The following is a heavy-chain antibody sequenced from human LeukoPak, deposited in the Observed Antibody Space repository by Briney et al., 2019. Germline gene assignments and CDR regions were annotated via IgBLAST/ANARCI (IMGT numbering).Heavy chain of an antibody. Sequence: SETLSLTCTVSGGSISPYYWSWIRQPPGGGLEWIGYIYYTGNTNYNPSLKSRVTISVDTSKNQFSLNLSSVTAADTAVYYCARSHTNYYDSSGYYYYWGQGTQVTVSS. J-gene: IGHJ4*02. CDR2: IYYTGNT. D-gene: IGHD3-22*01. V-gene: IGHV4-59*01. CDR1: GGSISPYY. CDR3: ARSHTNYYDSSGYYYY.